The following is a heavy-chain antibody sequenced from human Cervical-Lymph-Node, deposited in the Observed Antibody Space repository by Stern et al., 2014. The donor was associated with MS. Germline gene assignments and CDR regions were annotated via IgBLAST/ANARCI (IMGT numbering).Heavy chain of an antibody. J-gene: IGHJ4*02. CDR2: MNKDGTTT. CDR1: GFTLSRYW. Sequence: EVQLVESGGGLVQPGGSLRLSCAASGFTLSRYWMHWVRQAPGTGLVWLSRMNKDGTTTNYADSVKGRFPSSRDNAKNMVYLQVNSLRVDDTAVYYCARDVQGDGNYNLDHWGQGTLVTVSS. CDR3: ARDVQGDGNYNLDH. D-gene: IGHD1-1*01. V-gene: IGHV3-74*01.